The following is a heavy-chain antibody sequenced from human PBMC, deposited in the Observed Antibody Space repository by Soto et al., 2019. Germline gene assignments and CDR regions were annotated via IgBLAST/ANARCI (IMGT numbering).Heavy chain of an antibody. D-gene: IGHD1-1*01. CDR3: ARGRYGDY. V-gene: IGHV1-18*01. J-gene: IGHJ4*02. Sequence: QVHLVQSGAEVKKPGATEKVSCEASGYTFTSYGITWVRQAPGQGLEWMGWISAHNGNTDYAQKLQGRVIVTRDTSTSTAYMELRSLRSDDTAVYYCARGRYGDYWGQGALVTVSS. CDR2: ISAHNGNT. CDR1: GYTFTSYG.